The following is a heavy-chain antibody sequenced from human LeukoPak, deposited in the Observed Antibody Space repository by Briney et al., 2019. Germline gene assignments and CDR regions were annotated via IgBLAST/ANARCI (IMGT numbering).Heavy chain of an antibody. Sequence: SETLSLTCSVSGGSMSHSYWSWIRQPPGKGLEWLGDIYFTGTSKPNPSLKSRVTISLDTSKNQLSLRLTSVTAADTAVYYCARRHQVTYYSPYAFDIWGQGTKVTVSA. CDR1: GGSMSHSY. CDR3: ARRHQVTYYSPYAFDI. D-gene: IGHD2/OR15-2a*01. J-gene: IGHJ3*02. V-gene: IGHV4-59*08. CDR2: IYFTGTS.